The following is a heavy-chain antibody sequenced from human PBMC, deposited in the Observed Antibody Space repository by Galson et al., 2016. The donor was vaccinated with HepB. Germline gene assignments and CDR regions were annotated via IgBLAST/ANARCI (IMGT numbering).Heavy chain of an antibody. Sequence: SLRLSCAASGFTFSNAWMSWVRQAPGKGLEWVGRIKSKTDGGTTDYAAPVKGRLTISRDDSKNTLYLQMNSLKIEDTALYYCTTHSGWYYDYYFMDVWGKGTTVTVSS. CDR3: TTHSGWYYDYYFMDV. CDR1: GFTFSNAW. J-gene: IGHJ6*03. CDR2: IKSKTDGGTT. D-gene: IGHD6-19*01. V-gene: IGHV3-15*01.